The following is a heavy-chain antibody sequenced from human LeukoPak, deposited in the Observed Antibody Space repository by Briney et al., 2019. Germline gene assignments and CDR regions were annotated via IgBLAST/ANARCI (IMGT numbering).Heavy chain of an antibody. CDR1: GFTFSSYS. V-gene: IGHV3-21*01. Sequence: GGSLRLSCAASGFTFSSYSMNWVRQAPGKGLEWDSSITATSSYIYYADSVRGRFTISRDNAKNSLYLQMNSLRAEDTAVYYCARPAAAIPPYWGQGTLVTVSS. CDR2: ITATSSYI. J-gene: IGHJ4*02. CDR3: ARPAAAIPPY. D-gene: IGHD6-13*01.